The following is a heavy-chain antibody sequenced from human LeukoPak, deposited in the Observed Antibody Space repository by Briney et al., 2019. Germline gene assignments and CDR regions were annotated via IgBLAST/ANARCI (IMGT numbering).Heavy chain of an antibody. Sequence: SETLSLTCTVSGGSISSDNYYWGWIRQPPVKGLEWIGSIYYSGTTYYNPSLKSRVTISVDTSKNQFSLKLSSVTAADTALYYCAKHYMGSSYNHGLDCWGQGTLVTVSS. J-gene: IGHJ4*02. V-gene: IGHV4-39*01. D-gene: IGHD3-10*01. CDR3: AKHYMGSSYNHGLDC. CDR2: IYYSGTT. CDR1: GGSISSDNYY.